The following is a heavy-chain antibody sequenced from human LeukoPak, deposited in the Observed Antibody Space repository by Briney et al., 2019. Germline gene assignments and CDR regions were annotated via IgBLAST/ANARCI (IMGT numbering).Heavy chain of an antibody. D-gene: IGHD4-17*01. CDR3: ARDTLLYADSPDAFDI. J-gene: IGHJ3*02. Sequence: GGSLRLSCVVSGFTFSSYHMNWVRQAPGKGLEWVSSISTSRNYIYYADSVKGRFTISRDNSKNTLYLQMNSLRDEDTAVYYCARDTLLYADSPDAFDIWGQGTMVTVSS. CDR1: GFTFSSYH. CDR2: ISTSRNYI. V-gene: IGHV3-21*01.